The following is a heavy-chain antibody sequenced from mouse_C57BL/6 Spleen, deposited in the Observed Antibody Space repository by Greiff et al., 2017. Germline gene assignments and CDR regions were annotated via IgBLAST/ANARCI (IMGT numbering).Heavy chain of an antibody. J-gene: IGHJ2*01. CDR3: ARQNWEY. CDR2: ISSGGSYT. V-gene: IGHV5-6*02. D-gene: IGHD4-1*01. CDR1: GFTFSSYG. Sequence: EVMLVESGGDLVKPGGSLKLSCAASGFTFSSYGMSWVRQTPDKRLEWVATISSGGSYTYYPDSVKGRFTISRDNAKNTLYLQMSSLKSEDTAMYYCARQNWEYWGQGTTLTVSS.